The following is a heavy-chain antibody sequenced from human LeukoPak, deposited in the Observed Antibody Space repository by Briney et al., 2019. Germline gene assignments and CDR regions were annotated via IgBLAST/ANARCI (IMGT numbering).Heavy chain of an antibody. V-gene: IGHV1-8*01. J-gene: IGHJ5*02. CDR2: MNPNSGNT. CDR1: GYSFTSYD. D-gene: IGHD6-19*01. Sequence: ASVKVSCKASGYSFTSYDINWVRQATGQGLEWMGWMNPNSGNTGYAQKFQGRVTMTRNTSISTAYMELSSLRSEDTAVYYCATGPIAVAGSRTSDWFDPWGQGTLVTVSS. CDR3: ATGPIAVAGSRTSDWFDP.